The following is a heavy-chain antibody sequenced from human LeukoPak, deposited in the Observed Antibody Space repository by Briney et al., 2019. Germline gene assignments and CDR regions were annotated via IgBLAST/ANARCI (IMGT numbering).Heavy chain of an antibody. V-gene: IGHV3-53*01. CDR2: IYDGGAT. D-gene: IGHD3-9*01. Sequence: WGSLRLSCAASGFTVSSNYMSWVRQAPGKGLEWVSVIYDGGATYYADSVKGRFTISRDNSKNTLYLQMNSLRAEDTAVYYCASVFYDILTGYYPRENDAFDIWGQGTMVTVSS. CDR3: ASVFYDILTGYYPRENDAFDI. J-gene: IGHJ3*02. CDR1: GFTVSSNY.